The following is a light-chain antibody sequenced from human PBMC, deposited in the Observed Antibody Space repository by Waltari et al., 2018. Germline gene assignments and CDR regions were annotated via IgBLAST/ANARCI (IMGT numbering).Light chain of an antibody. CDR2: DAS. V-gene: IGKV3-11*01. J-gene: IGKJ4*01. Sequence: EIVLTQSPAILSFSPGERVTLPCRASQSVGTYLAWYQQRPGQSPRLLIYDASYRATGIPARFSGSGSETDFTLTISSLQPEDFAVYYCQQRRNWPLTFGGGTRVQI. CDR1: QSVGTY. CDR3: QQRRNWPLT.